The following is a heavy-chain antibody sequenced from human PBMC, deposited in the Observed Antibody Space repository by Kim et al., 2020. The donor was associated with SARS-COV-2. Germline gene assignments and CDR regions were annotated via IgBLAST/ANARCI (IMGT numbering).Heavy chain of an antibody. J-gene: IGHJ4*02. CDR2: ISSSSSYI. CDR3: ARESVVAATYIFDY. D-gene: IGHD2-15*01. Sequence: GGSLRLSCAASGFTFSSYSMNWVRQAPGKGLEWVSSISSSSSYIYYADSVKGRFTISRDNAKNSLYLQMNSLRAEDTAVYYCARESVVAATYIFDYWGQGTLVTVSS. V-gene: IGHV3-21*01. CDR1: GFTFSSYS.